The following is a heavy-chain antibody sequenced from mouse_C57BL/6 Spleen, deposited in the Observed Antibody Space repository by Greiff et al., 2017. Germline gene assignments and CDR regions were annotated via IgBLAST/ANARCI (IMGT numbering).Heavy chain of an antibody. CDR2: IYPGSGNT. CDR3: AGDGNHYYAMDY. CDR1: GYTFTDYY. V-gene: IGHV1-84*01. J-gene: IGHJ4*01. Sequence: VQLVESGPELVKPGASVKISCKASGYTFTDYYINWVKQRPGQGLAWIGWIYPGSGNTKYNEKFKGKATLTVDTSSRTAYMQLSSLTSEDSAVYFCAGDGNHYYAMDYWGQGTSVTVSS. D-gene: IGHD2-1*01.